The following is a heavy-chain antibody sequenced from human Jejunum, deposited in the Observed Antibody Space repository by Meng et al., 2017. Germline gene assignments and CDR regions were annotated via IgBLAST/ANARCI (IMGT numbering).Heavy chain of an antibody. J-gene: IGHJ5*02. CDR2: IYNSGST. CDR1: GGSISSYY. CDR3: ARDSPMVRGVSGWFDP. V-gene: IGHV4-59*01. Sequence: GSLRLSCTVSGGSISSYYWSWIRQPPGKGLEWIAHIYNSGSTNYNPALKSRVTISVDTSKNQFSLKLTSVTAADTAVYYCARDSPMVRGVSGWFDPWGQGTLVTVSS. D-gene: IGHD3-10*01.